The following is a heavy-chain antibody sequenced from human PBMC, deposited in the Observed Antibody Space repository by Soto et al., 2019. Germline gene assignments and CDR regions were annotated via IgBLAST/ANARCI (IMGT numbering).Heavy chain of an antibody. D-gene: IGHD2-2*01. CDR3: ASVAEDIVVVPAAMSYYYYGMDV. Sequence: QVQLVQSGAEVKKPGSSVKVSCKASGGTFSSYAISWVRQAPGQGLEWMGGIIPIFGTANYAQKFRGRVTITADESTSTAYMELSSLRSEDTAVYYCASVAEDIVVVPAAMSYYYYGMDVWGHGTTVTVSS. CDR2: IIPIFGTA. CDR1: GGTFSSYA. J-gene: IGHJ6*02. V-gene: IGHV1-69*01.